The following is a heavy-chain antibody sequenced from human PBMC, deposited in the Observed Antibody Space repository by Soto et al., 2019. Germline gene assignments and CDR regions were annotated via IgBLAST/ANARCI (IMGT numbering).Heavy chain of an antibody. V-gene: IGHV3-48*02. CDR3: ARVNIAVAGPFDY. J-gene: IGHJ4*02. D-gene: IGHD6-19*01. Sequence: EVQLVESGGGLVQPEGSLRLSCAASGFTFSSYSMNWVRQAPGKGLEWVSYISSSSSTIYYADSVKGRFTISRDNAKNSLYLQMNSLRDEDTAVYYCARVNIAVAGPFDYWGQGTLVTVSS. CDR1: GFTFSSYS. CDR2: ISSSSSTI.